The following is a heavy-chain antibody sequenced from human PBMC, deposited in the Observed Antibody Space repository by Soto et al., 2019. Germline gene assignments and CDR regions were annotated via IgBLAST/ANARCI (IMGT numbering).Heavy chain of an antibody. CDR1: GFTFRSYW. CDR3: ERRGLHIYYFDY. Sequence: PGGSLRLSCAASGFTFRSYWMIWVRQAPVNGLGFVANRKQYLSEEYYVDSVKGGFSISRYSAENALYLQMNGLRAWDRAVYYCERRGLHIYYFDYWGQGNLVTV. J-gene: IGHJ4*02. CDR2: RKQYLSEE. D-gene: IGHD2-21*01. V-gene: IGHV3-7*01.